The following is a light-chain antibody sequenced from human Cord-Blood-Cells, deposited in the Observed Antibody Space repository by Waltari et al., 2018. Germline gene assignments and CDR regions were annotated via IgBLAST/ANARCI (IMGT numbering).Light chain of an antibody. J-gene: IGKJ1*01. CDR2: AAS. V-gene: IGKV1-39*01. CDR3: QQSYSTPWT. Sequence: DIQMTQSPSSLSASVGDRVTITCRASQSISSYLNWYQQKPGKAPKLLIYAASSLQSGVPSRFRGSGFGTDFTLTSSSLQPEDFATYYCQQSYSTPWTFGQGTKVEIK. CDR1: QSISSY.